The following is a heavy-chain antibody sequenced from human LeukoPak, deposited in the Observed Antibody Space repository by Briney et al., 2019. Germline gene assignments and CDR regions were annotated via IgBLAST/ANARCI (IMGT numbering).Heavy chain of an antibody. J-gene: IGHJ4*02. V-gene: IGHV3-30-3*01. CDR2: ISYDGSSK. D-gene: IGHD5-24*01. CDR1: GFTFSSYA. Sequence: PGRSLRLSCAASGFTFSSYAMHWVRQAPGKGLEWVAVISYDGSSKYYADSVKGRFTISRDNSKNTLYLQMNSLRAEDTAVYYCARNDGYNAFDYWGQGTLVTVSS. CDR3: ARNDGYNAFDY.